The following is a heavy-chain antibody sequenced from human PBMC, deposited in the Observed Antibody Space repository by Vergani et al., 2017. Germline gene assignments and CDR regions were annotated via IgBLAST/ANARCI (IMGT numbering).Heavy chain of an antibody. CDR3: ARRYCGGDCHYRGWFDP. J-gene: IGHJ5*02. D-gene: IGHD2-21*01. CDR2: LYPGDSDT. V-gene: IGHV5-51*03. Sequence: EVQLVQSGAEVKKPGASLKFSCTGSGYSFTSYWIGWVRPMPGKGLEWMGILYPGDSDTRYSQSFQGQVTISAAKSISTAYLQWSSLKASDTAMYYCARRYCGGDCHYRGWFDPWGQGTLVTVSS. CDR1: GYSFTSYW.